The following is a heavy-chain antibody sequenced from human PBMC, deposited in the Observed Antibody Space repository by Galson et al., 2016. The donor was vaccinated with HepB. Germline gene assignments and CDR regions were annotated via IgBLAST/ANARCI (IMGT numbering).Heavy chain of an antibody. CDR1: GYTFTGYY. D-gene: IGHD2-15*01. V-gene: IGHV1-2*04. Sequence: SVKVSCKASGYTFTGYYMHWVRQAPGQGLEWMGWINPNSGGTNYAQKFQGWVTMTRDTSISTAYMELSRLRSDDTAVYYCARDGCSGGTCYDYWGQGTLVTVSS. J-gene: IGHJ4*02. CDR2: INPNSGGT. CDR3: ARDGCSGGTCYDY.